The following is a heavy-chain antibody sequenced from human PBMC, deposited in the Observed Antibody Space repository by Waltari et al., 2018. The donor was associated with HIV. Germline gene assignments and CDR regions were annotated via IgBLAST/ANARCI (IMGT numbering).Heavy chain of an antibody. Sequence: QVQLVESGGGVVQPGRSLRLSCATSGFTLSSYGMHWVRQAPGKGLGGVQVIWYDGSKKYYADSVKGRFTISRDNSKNTLYLQMNSLRIEDTAVYYCARKYSSSWGAPFDYWGQGTLVTVSS. V-gene: IGHV3-33*01. CDR1: GFTLSSYG. CDR3: ARKYSSSWGAPFDY. D-gene: IGHD6-13*01. CDR2: IWYDGSKK. J-gene: IGHJ4*02.